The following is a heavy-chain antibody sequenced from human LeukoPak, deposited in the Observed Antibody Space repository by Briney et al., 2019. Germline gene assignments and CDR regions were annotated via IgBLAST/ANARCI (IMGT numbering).Heavy chain of an antibody. V-gene: IGHV5-51*01. CDR2: IYPGDSDT. CDR1: GYSFTSYW. Sequence: GESLKISCKGSGYSFTSYWIGWVRQMPGKGLEWMGIIYPGDSDTRYSPSFQGQVTISADKSISTAYLQWSSLKASDTAMYYCARSLLYYDFWSGYGDDAFDIWGQGTMVTVSS. J-gene: IGHJ3*02. D-gene: IGHD3-3*01. CDR3: ARSLLYYDFWSGYGDDAFDI.